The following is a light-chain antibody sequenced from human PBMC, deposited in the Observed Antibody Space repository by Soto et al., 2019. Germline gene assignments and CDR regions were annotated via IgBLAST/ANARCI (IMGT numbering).Light chain of an antibody. Sequence: EIVMTQSPATLSVPPGERATLSCRASQSVSSNLAWYQQKPGQAPRLLIYATSARATGIPARFSGSGSGTDFTLTISSLEPEDFAVYYCQQRSNWPPITFGQGTRLEIK. V-gene: IGKV3-11*01. J-gene: IGKJ5*01. CDR1: QSVSSN. CDR2: ATS. CDR3: QQRSNWPPIT.